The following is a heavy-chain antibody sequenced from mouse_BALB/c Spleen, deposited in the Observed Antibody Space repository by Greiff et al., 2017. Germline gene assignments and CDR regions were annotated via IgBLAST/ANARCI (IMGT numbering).Heavy chain of an antibody. CDR2: IDPENGNT. Sequence: VHVKQSGAELVRPGALVKLSCKASGFNIKDYYMHWVKQRPEQGLEWIGWIDPENGNTIYDPKFQGKASITADTSSNTAYLQLSSLTSEDTAVYYCARIVGGLRRNYAMDYWGQGTSVTVSS. D-gene: IGHD2-2*01. CDR3: ARIVGGLRRNYAMDY. V-gene: IGHV14-1*02. CDR1: GFNIKDYY. J-gene: IGHJ4*01.